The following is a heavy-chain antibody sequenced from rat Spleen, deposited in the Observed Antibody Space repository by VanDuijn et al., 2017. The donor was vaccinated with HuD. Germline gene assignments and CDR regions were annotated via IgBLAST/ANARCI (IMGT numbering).Heavy chain of an antibody. D-gene: IGHD1-7*01. CDR2: INSAGNT. CDR1: DHSITNGYR. J-gene: IGHJ2*01. CDR3: AVAGYGY. V-gene: IGHV3-3*01. Sequence: EVQLQESGPGLVKPSQSLSLTCSVTDHSITNGYRWNWIRKFPGNKLEWMGYINSAGNTLYNPSLKSRISITRDTSKNQFFLQLNSVTTEDTATYYCAVAGYGYWGQGVMVTVSS.